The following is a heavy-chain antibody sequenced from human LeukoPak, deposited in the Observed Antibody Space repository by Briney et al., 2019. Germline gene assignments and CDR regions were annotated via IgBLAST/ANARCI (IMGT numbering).Heavy chain of an antibody. CDR2: IRSKANNYAT. Sequence: GGSLRLSCAASGFTFSGSAMHWVRQASGKGLEWVGRIRSKANNYATTYAASVKGRFTISRDNSKNTLYLQMNSLRAEDTAVYYCARDYYIGSYYYDSSGYYLDYWGQGTLVTVSS. CDR1: GFTFSGSA. D-gene: IGHD3-22*01. V-gene: IGHV3-73*01. J-gene: IGHJ4*02. CDR3: ARDYYIGSYYYDSSGYYLDY.